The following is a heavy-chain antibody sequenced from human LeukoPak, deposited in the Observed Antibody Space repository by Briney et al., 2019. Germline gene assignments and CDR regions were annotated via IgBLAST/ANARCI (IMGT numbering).Heavy chain of an antibody. V-gene: IGHV1-69-2*01. J-gene: IGHJ4*02. CDR1: GYTFTDYY. CDR3: ATSAAGMMSVDY. D-gene: IGHD6-13*01. CDR2: DDPEDGET. Sequence: ASVKISCKVSGYTFTDYYMHWVQQAPGKRLEWMGLDDPEDGETIYAEKFQGRVTITADTSTDTAYMELSSLRSEDTAVYYCATSAAGMMSVDYWGQGTLVTVSS.